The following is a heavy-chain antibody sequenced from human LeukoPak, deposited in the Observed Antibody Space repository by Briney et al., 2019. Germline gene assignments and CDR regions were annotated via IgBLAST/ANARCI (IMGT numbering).Heavy chain of an antibody. V-gene: IGHV3-7*03. D-gene: IGHD6-13*01. Sequence: GGSLRLSCAASGFTFTTYWMSWVRQAPGKGLEWVANIKQDGSEKYYVDSVKGRFTISRDNSKNTLYLQMNTLTAEDTAVYYCAKRRSSSSWFRDFDYWGQGTLVTVSS. J-gene: IGHJ4*02. CDR2: IKQDGSEK. CDR1: GFTFTTYW. CDR3: AKRRSSSSWFRDFDY.